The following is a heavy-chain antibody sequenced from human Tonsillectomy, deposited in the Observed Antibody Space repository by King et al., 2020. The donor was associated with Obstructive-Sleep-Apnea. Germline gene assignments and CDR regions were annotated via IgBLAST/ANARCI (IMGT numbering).Heavy chain of an antibody. CDR1: GSTFSHYW. J-gene: IGHJ3*02. V-gene: IGHV3-74*02. D-gene: IGHD3-16*01. Sequence: QLVESGGGVVQAGGSLRLSCAVSGSTFSHYWMHLVRHAPGKGLVWVSRINNDVSEIVYADSWKGRFTISRDNSKNTLFLQMNSLRAEDTAVYYCARSQLGAFDIWGQGTMVTVSS. CDR3: ARSQLGAFDI. CDR2: INNDVSEI.